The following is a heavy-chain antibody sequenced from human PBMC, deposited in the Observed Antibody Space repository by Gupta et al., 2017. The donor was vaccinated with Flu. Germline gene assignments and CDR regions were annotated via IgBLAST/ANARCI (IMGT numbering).Heavy chain of an antibody. Sequence: VHLVESGGDLVQPGGSLRLSCAASGVTFSDCHMSWVRQAPGRGLEWLAYIGSGGNTDYADSVRGRVTISRDNAKNSLYLQMNSLRDEDTAVYYCARDFDWAFQHWGQGILVTVSS. CDR2: IGSGGNT. V-gene: IGHV3-11*06. CDR3: ARDFDWAFQH. CDR1: GVTFSDCH. J-gene: IGHJ1*01. D-gene: IGHD3-9*01.